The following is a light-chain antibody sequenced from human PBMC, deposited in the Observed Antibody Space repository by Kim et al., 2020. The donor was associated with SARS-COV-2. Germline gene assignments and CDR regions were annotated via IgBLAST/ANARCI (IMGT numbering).Light chain of an antibody. J-gene: IGLJ1*01. CDR2: DVS. CDR1: SSDVGAYNY. V-gene: IGLV2-14*03. Sequence: QSALTQPASVSGSPGQSVTISCSGTSSDVGAYNYVSWYRQYPGKAPKLLIFDVSDRPSGVSTRFSGSKSANTASLTISGLQAEDEADYYCSSYTDTSTLVFGTGTKVTVL. CDR3: SSYTDTSTLV.